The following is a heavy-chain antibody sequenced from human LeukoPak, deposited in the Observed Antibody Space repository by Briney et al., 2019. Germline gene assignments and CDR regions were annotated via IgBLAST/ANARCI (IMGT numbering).Heavy chain of an antibody. V-gene: IGHV3-21*01. D-gene: IGHD2-15*01. CDR1: GFTFSSYS. CDR2: ISSSSSYI. J-gene: IGHJ4*02. CDR3: ARETRYCSGGSCLIRALDY. Sequence: PGGSLRLSCAASGFTFSSYSMNWVRQAPGKGLEWVSSISSSSSYIYYADSVKGRFTISRDNAKNSLYLQMNSLRAEDTAVYYCARETRYCSGGSCLIRALDYWGQGTLVTVSS.